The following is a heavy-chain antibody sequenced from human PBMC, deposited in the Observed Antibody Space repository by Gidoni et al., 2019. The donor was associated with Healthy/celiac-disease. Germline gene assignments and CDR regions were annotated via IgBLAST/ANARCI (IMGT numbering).Heavy chain of an antibody. J-gene: IGHJ4*02. Sequence: EVQLLESGGGVVQPGGPLILSRAPFGFTFSSHAMSWVRQAPGKGLEWVSAISGSGGSTYYADSVKGRFTISRDNSKNTLYLQMNSLRAEDTAVYYCAKLPLFGELTPLAYWGQGTLVTVSS. D-gene: IGHD3-10*01. CDR1: GFTFSSHA. CDR3: AKLPLFGELTPLAY. CDR2: ISGSGGST. V-gene: IGHV3-23*01.